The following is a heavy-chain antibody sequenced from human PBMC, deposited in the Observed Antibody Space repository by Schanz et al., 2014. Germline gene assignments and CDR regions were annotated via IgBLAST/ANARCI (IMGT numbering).Heavy chain of an antibody. CDR2: ISTSNGNT. CDR1: GYTFTDYG. V-gene: IGHV1-18*01. D-gene: IGHD6-19*01. J-gene: IGHJ6*03. CDR3: ARLGTGMAVAGSVIDSYYYYMDV. Sequence: QVQLVQSGAEVKKPGASVKVSCKASGYTFTDYGVIWVRQAPGQGLEWMGWISTSNGNTNYIQKLQGRVTMTTDTSTSTAYMELSSLRSEDTAVYYCARLGTGMAVAGSVIDSYYYYMDVWGEGTTVTVSS.